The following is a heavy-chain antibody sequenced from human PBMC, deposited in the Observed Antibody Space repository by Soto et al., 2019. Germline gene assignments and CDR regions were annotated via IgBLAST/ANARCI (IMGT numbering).Heavy chain of an antibody. J-gene: IGHJ6*03. D-gene: IGHD3-16*02. CDR3: ARNYDYIWGSYRPYYYYYMDV. V-gene: IGHV4-59*01. CDR2: IYYSGST. Sequence: SETLSLTCTVSGGSISSYYWSWIRQPPGKRLEWIGYIYYSGSTNYNPSLKSRVTISVDTSKNQFSLKLSSVTAADTAVYYCARNYDYIWGSYRPYYYYYMDVWGKGTTVTVSS. CDR1: GGSISSYY.